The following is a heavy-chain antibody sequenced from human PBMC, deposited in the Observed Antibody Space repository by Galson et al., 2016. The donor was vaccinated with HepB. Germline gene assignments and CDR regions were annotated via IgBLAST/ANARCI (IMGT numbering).Heavy chain of an antibody. J-gene: IGHJ4*02. CDR1: GDSIGSSNW. CDR3: ARVGSWYGPFDY. V-gene: IGHV4-4*02. CDR2: IYHSGST. Sequence: ETLSLTCGVSGDSIGSSNWWNWVRQPPGKGLEWIGEIYHSGSTTYDPSLKSRVTTSVDKSKNQFSLKLSSVTAADTAVYYCARVGSWYGPFDYWGQGILVTVSS. D-gene: IGHD6-13*01.